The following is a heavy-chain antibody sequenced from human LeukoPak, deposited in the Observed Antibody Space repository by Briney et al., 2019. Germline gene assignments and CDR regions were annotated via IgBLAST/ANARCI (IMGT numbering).Heavy chain of an antibody. CDR3: ARETIAAASDY. Sequence: SETLSLTCAVSGGSISSGGYSWSWIRQPPGKGLEWIGYIYYSGSTYYNPSLKSRVTISVDTSKNQFSLKLSSVTAADTAVYYCARETIAAASDYWGQGTLVTVSS. J-gene: IGHJ4*02. D-gene: IGHD6-13*01. V-gene: IGHV4-30-4*07. CDR1: GGSISSGGYS. CDR2: IYYSGST.